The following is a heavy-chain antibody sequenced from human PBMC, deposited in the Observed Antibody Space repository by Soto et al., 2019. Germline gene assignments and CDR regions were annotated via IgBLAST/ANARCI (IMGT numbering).Heavy chain of an antibody. CDR1: GFTFSSYA. D-gene: IGHD3-10*01. V-gene: IGHV3-23*01. J-gene: IGHJ4*02. CDR3: AKGGRWFGELFFY. CDR2: ISGSGGST. Sequence: EVQLLESGGGLVQPGGSLRLSCAASGFTFSSYAMSWVRQAPGKGLEWVSAISGSGGSTYYADSVKGRFTISRDNSKNTLYLKMNSLGAEDTAVYYCAKGGRWFGELFFYWGQGTLVTVSS.